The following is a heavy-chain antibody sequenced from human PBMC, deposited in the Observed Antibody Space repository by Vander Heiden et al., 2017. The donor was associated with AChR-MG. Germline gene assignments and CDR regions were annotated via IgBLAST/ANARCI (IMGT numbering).Heavy chain of an antibody. D-gene: IGHD2-2*01. J-gene: IGHJ4*02. CDR3: ARSYCSSARCYLFDY. CDR2: IYYNGST. Sequence: QVQLQGSGPGLVKPSQTLSLTCPVSGASISNGGYYWSWIRQHSGKGLEWIGYIYYNGSTYENPSRKSRVTMSVDTSKNQFSLKLSSVTAADTAVYYCARSYCSSARCYLFDYWGQGTLVTVSS. CDR1: GASISNGGYY. V-gene: IGHV4-31*03.